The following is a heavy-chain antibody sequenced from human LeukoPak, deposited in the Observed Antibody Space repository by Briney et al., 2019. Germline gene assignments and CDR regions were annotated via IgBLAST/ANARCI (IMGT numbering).Heavy chain of an antibody. CDR2: ISAYNGHT. D-gene: IGHD6-19*01. CDR1: GYTFTRYG. CDR3: ALYGSGWNFDY. J-gene: IGHJ4*02. V-gene: IGHV1-18*01. Sequence: SVKVSCKASGYTFTRYGINWVRQAPGQGFEWMGWISAYNGHTNYAQKLQGRVTMTTDTSTSTAYMELRSLRSDDTAVYYCALYGSGWNFDYWGQGSLVTVSS.